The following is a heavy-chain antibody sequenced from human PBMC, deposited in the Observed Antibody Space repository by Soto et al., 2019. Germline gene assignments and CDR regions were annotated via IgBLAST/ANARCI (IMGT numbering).Heavy chain of an antibody. D-gene: IGHD5-18*01. Sequence: SQTLSLTCAISGDSVSSNSAAWNWIWQSPSRGLEWLGRTYYRSKWYNDYAVSVKSRITINPDTSKNQFSLQLNSVTPEDTAVYYCARGPHPNSYGGKGLDYYGMDVWGQGTTVTVSS. CDR3: ARGPHPNSYGGKGLDYYGMDV. J-gene: IGHJ6*02. V-gene: IGHV6-1*01. CDR1: GDSVSSNSAA. CDR2: TYYRSKWYN.